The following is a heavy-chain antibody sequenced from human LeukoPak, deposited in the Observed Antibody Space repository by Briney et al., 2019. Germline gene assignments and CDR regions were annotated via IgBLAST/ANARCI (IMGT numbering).Heavy chain of an antibody. CDR3: AREASDYDSSGYWYYFDY. CDR2: ISSSSSYI. Sequence: GGSLRLSCAASGFTFSSYSMNWVRQAPGKGLEWVSSISSSSSYIYYADSVKGRFTISRDNAKNSLYLQMNSLRAEDTAVYYCAREASDYDSSGYWYYFDYWGQGTLVTVSS. V-gene: IGHV3-21*01. D-gene: IGHD3-22*01. J-gene: IGHJ4*02. CDR1: GFTFSSYS.